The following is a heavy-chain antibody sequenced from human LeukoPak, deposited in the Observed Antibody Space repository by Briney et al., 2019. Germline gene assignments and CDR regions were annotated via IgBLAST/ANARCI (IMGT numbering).Heavy chain of an antibody. D-gene: IGHD6-13*01. J-gene: IGHJ6*04. Sequence: ASVKVSCKASGYTFTDYYMHWVRQAPGQGLEWMGWINPNSCGTNYEQKSQGWVTMTRDTSISTAYMELSRLRSDDTAVYYCARDSTLRMAAAGTKGSSNYYYYGMDVWGKGTTVTVSS. CDR2: INPNSCGT. CDR1: GYTFTDYY. CDR3: ARDSTLRMAAAGTKGSSNYYYYGMDV. V-gene: IGHV1-2*04.